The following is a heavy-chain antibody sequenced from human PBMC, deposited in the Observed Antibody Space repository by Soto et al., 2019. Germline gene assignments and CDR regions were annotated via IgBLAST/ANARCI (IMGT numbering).Heavy chain of an antibody. CDR2: INHSGST. CDR1: GGSFSGYY. D-gene: IGHD1-26*01. J-gene: IGHJ6*02. Sequence: PSETLSLTCAVYGGSFSGYYWSWIRQPPGKGLEWIGEINHSGSTNYNPSLKSRVTISVDTSKNQFSLKLSSVTAADTAVYYCARDIVGATLHYYYGMDVWGQGTTVTVSS. CDR3: ARDIVGATLHYYYGMDV. V-gene: IGHV4-34*01.